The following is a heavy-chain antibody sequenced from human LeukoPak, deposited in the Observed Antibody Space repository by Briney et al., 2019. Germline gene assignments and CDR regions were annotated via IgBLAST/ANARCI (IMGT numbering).Heavy chain of an antibody. J-gene: IGHJ4*02. CDR2: INTNTGNP. V-gene: IGHV7-4-1*02. CDR3: ARGFSGGYYVSDY. Sequence: ASVKVSCKASGYTFTDYSMNWVRQAPGQGLEWMGWINTNTGNPTYAQGFTGRFVFSLDTSVSTAYLQISSLKAEDTAVYYCARGFSGGYYVSDYRGQGTLVIVSS. CDR1: GYTFTDYS. D-gene: IGHD1-26*01.